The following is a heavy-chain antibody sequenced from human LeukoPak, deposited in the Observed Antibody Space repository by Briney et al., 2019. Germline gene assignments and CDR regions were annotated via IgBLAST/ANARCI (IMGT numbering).Heavy chain of an antibody. CDR2: IYYSGTT. CDR3: ARHRPPDRGNSYGPIEY. CDR1: GGSISSYY. Sequence: PSETLSLTCTVSGGSISSYYWSWIRQSPGKGLGWIGYIYYSGTTNYDPSLRSRVTISVGTSKNQFSLKLSSVTAADTAVYYCARHRPPDRGNSYGPIEYWGQGTLVTVSS. V-gene: IGHV4-59*08. D-gene: IGHD5-18*01. J-gene: IGHJ4*02.